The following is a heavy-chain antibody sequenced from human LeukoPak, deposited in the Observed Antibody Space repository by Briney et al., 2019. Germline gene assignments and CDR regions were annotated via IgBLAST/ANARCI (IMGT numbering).Heavy chain of an antibody. J-gene: IGHJ6*03. CDR2: IKQDGSEK. D-gene: IGHD6-19*01. CDR1: GFTFSSYW. V-gene: IGHV3-7*01. CDR3: ARGGIDSSGWTTYYYYMDV. Sequence: GGSLRLSCAASGFTFSSYWMSWVRQAPGKGLEWVANIKQDGSEKYYVDSVKGRFTISRDNAKNSLYLQMNSLRAEDTAVYYCARGGIDSSGWTTYYYYMDVWGKGTTVTVSS.